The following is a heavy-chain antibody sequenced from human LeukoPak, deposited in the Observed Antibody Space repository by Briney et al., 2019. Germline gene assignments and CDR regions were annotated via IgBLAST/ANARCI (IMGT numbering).Heavy chain of an antibody. CDR3: ARPGSGSYLGYFDY. CDR2: IYYSGST. J-gene: IGHJ4*02. CDR1: GGSISSYY. D-gene: IGHD1-26*01. Sequence: PSETLSLTCTVSGGSISSYYWSWIRQPPGKGLEWIGYIYYSGSTNYNPSLKSRVTISVDTSKNQFSLKLSSVNDADTAVYYCARPGSGSYLGYFDYWGQGTLVTVSS. V-gene: IGHV4-59*08.